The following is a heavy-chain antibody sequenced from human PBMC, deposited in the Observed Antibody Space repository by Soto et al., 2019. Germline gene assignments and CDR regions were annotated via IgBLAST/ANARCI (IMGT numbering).Heavy chain of an antibody. V-gene: IGHV3-33*01. D-gene: IGHD3-10*01. CDR3: ARDTAGLEPGSIDY. CDR2: IWYDGSNK. CDR1: GFTFSSYG. J-gene: IGHJ4*02. Sequence: GGSLRLSCAASGFTFSSYGMHRVRQAPGKGLEWVAVIWYDGSNKYYADSVKGRFTISRDNSKNTLYLQMNSLRAEDTAVYYCARDTAGLEPGSIDYWGQGTLVTVSS.